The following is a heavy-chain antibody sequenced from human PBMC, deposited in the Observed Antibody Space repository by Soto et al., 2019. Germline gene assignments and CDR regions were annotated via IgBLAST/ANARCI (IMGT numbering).Heavy chain of an antibody. CDR3: ARGTVRFLEWLLYTYFDY. CDR1: GYTFTSYD. J-gene: IGHJ4*02. Sequence: ASVKVSCKASGYTFTSYDINWVRQATGQGLEWMGWMNPNSGNTGYAQKFQGRVTMTRNTSISTAYMELSSLRSEDTAVYYCARGTVRFLEWLLYTYFDYWGQGTLVTVSS. CDR2: MNPNSGNT. V-gene: IGHV1-8*01. D-gene: IGHD3-3*01.